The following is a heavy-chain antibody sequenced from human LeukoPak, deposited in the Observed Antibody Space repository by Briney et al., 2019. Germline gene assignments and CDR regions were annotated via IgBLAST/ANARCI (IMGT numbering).Heavy chain of an antibody. Sequence: PGGALRVSCAASGFTFSSYSMNWGRQAPGKGLEWVSFIRSSSSDIYYADSVKGRFTISRDNAKNSLYLQMDSLRAEDTAVYYCARVRSGSLDYWGQGTLVTVSS. CDR3: ARVRSGSLDY. D-gene: IGHD1-26*01. CDR2: IRSSSSDI. J-gene: IGHJ4*02. CDR1: GFTFSSYS. V-gene: IGHV3-21*01.